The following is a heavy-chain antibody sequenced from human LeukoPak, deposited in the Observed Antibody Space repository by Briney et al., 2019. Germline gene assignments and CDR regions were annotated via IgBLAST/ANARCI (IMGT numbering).Heavy chain of an antibody. CDR2: ISPTKTDI. J-gene: IGHJ4*02. CDR1: GFIFSSYS. V-gene: IGHV3-21*01. Sequence: GGSLRLSCVASGFIFSSYSMTWVRQAPGKGLEWVSSISPTKTDIYYADSVKGRFTISRDNAKNSLFLQINSLRAEDTAVYYCARDFRFLEDYWGQGTLVTVSS. CDR3: ARDFRFLEDY. D-gene: IGHD3-3*01.